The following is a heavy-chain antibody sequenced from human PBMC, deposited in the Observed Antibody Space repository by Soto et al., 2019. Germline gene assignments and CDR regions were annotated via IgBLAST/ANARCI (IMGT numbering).Heavy chain of an antibody. CDR3: ARDMTVDTAMVSWWFDP. V-gene: IGHV1-69*13. CDR2: IIPIFGIA. D-gene: IGHD5-18*01. Sequence: SVKDSCKASGGTFSIYAISWVRQAPGQGLEWMGGIIPIFGIANYAQKFQGRVTITADESTSTAYMELSSLRSEDTAVYYCARDMTVDTAMVSWWFDPWGQGTLVTVSS. J-gene: IGHJ5*02. CDR1: GGTFSIYA.